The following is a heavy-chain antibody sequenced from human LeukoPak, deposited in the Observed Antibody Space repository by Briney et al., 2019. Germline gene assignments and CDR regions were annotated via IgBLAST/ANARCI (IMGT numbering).Heavy chain of an antibody. CDR2: INPSGGST. CDR3: ARADNYYDSSGYIDY. CDR1: GYTFTSYY. Sequence: ASVTVSCKASGYTFTSYYMHWVRQAPGQGLEWMGIINPSGGSTSYAQKFQGRVTMTRDTSTSTVYMELSSLRSEDTAVYYCARADNYYDSSGYIDYWGQGTLVTVSS. J-gene: IGHJ4*02. V-gene: IGHV1-46*01. D-gene: IGHD3-22*01.